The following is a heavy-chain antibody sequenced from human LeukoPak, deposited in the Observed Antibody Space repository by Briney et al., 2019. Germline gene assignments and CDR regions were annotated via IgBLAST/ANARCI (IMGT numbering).Heavy chain of an antibody. CDR2: ISGSGGST. J-gene: IGHJ3*02. CDR3: ARGRYDFWSGPREGAFDI. CDR1: GFTFSSYA. V-gene: IGHV3-23*01. D-gene: IGHD3-3*01. Sequence: EAGGSLRLSCAASGFTFSSYAMSWVRQAPGKGLEWVSAISGSGGSTYYADSVKGRFTISRDNSKNTLYLQMNSLRAEDTAVYYCARGRYDFWSGPREGAFDIWGQGTMVTVSS.